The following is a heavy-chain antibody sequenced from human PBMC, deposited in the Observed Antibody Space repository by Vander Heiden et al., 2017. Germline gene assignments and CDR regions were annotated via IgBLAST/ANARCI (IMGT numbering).Heavy chain of an antibody. J-gene: IGHJ4*02. CDR2: IKQDGSEK. Sequence: EVQLVESGGGLVQPGGSLRLSCAAPGFTFSSHWMRWVRQAPGKGLEWVANIKQDGSEKYYVDSVKGRFTISRDNAKNSLYLQMNSLRAEDTAVYYCARARGFDYWGQGTLVTVSS. CDR3: ARARGFDY. CDR1: GFTFSSHW. V-gene: IGHV3-7*01. D-gene: IGHD3-10*01.